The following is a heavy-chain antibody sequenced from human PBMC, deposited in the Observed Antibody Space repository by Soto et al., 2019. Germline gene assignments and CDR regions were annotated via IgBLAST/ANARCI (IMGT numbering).Heavy chain of an antibody. Sequence: GESLKISCAASGFTFSGSAIHWVRQASGEGLEWVGRIKQNTYSYATAFAASVKGRFTISRDDSKNTAYLQMNSLKTEDTAVYYCTTGYCSGGTCYPRFDPWGQGMLVTV. J-gene: IGHJ5*02. CDR2: IKQNTYSYAT. V-gene: IGHV3-73*01. CDR3: TTGYCSGGTCYPRFDP. CDR1: GFTFSGSA. D-gene: IGHD2-15*01.